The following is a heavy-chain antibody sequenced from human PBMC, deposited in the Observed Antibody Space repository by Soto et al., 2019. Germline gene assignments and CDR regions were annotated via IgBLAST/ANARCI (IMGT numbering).Heavy chain of an antibody. J-gene: IGHJ5*02. CDR2: ISSGSKTI. V-gene: IGHV3-48*02. D-gene: IGHD3-10*01. Sequence: PGGSLRLSCAASGFTFSSYSMNWVRQAPGKGLEWVSCISSGSKTIHYADSVKGRFTISRDNAKNSLYLQMTSLRDDDTAVYYCARDRGFRGVLWFDPWGRGTLVTVSS. CDR1: GFTFSSYS. CDR3: ARDRGFRGVLWFDP.